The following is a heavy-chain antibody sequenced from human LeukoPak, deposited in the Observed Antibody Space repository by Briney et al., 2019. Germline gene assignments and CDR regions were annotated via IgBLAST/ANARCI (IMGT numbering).Heavy chain of an antibody. Sequence: GGSLRLSCIASGFIFSNYAMSWVRQAPGKGLEWVSIITGSGVGLYYADSVKGRFTLSRDNSKNTLYLQMNSLRAEDTAVYFCAKKSLWSGPFDYWGQGTLVTVFS. CDR1: GFIFSNYA. J-gene: IGHJ4*02. V-gene: IGHV3-23*01. CDR3: AKKSLWSGPFDY. D-gene: IGHD3-3*01. CDR2: ITGSGVGL.